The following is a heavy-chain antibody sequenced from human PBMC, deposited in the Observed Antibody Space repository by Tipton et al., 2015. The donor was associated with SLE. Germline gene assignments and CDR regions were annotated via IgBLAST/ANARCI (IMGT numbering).Heavy chain of an antibody. V-gene: IGHV4-38-2*02. Sequence: LRLSCAVSGYPINSGFYWGWIRQPPGKGLEWIGSIYHSGKTYYNPSLKSRVTISVDTSKNQFSLRLSSVTAADTAVYYCARDLRRYFDYWGQGTLVTVSS. J-gene: IGHJ4*02. CDR3: ARDLRRYFDY. CDR2: IYHSGKT. CDR1: GYPINSGFY.